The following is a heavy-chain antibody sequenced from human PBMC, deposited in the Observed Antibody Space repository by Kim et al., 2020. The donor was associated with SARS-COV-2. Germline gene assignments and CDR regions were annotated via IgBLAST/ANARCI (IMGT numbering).Heavy chain of an antibody. Sequence: ASVKVSCKASGYTFTDYYMHWVRQAPGQGLEWMACISPKSGGTRYAENFQGRVTFTRDTSIRTYYMDLSSLRSDDTAVYYCAILGPTKGGVDNWGQGTLVTVTS. CDR1: GYTFTDYY. J-gene: IGHJ4*02. CDR3: AILGPTKGGVDN. V-gene: IGHV1-2*02. CDR2: ISPKSGGT. D-gene: IGHD1-26*01.